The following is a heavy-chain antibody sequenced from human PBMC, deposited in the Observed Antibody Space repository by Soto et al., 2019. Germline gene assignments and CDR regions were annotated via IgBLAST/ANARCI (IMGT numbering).Heavy chain of an antibody. J-gene: IGHJ4*02. Sequence: QLQLQESGSGLVKPSQTLSLTCAVSGGSISSGGYSWSWIRQPPGKGLEWIGYIYHSGSTYYNPSLKSRVTISVDRSKNQFSLKLRSVTAADTAVYYCASNTVEYYFDYWGQGTLVTVSS. CDR2: IYHSGST. CDR3: ASNTVEYYFDY. V-gene: IGHV4-30-2*01. D-gene: IGHD4-17*01. CDR1: GGSISSGGYS.